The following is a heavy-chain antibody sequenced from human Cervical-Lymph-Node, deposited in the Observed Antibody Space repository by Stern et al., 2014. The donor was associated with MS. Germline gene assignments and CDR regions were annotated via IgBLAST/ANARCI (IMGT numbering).Heavy chain of an antibody. Sequence: VQLVESGPGLVKPSQTLSLSCSVSGGSITSGSYYWTWIRQPAGKGPEWIGSIYSTGTTNYNPSLNSRVPMSLVTSWNQFSLKVISVTAADTAVYYCARGGEGWNSYYFDYWGQGTLVTVSS. V-gene: IGHV4-61*02. J-gene: IGHJ4*02. CDR3: ARGGEGWNSYYFDY. CDR1: GGSITSGSYY. CDR2: IYSTGTT. D-gene: IGHD1-7*01.